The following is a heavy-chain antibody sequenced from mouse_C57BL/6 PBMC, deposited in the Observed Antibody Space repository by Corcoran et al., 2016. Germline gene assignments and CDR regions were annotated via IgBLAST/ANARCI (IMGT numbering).Heavy chain of an antibody. Sequence: QIQLVQSGPELKKPGETVKISCKASGYTFTTYGMSWVKQAPGKGLKWMGWINTYSGVPTYADDFKGRFAFSFETSASTAYLQINNLKNEDTATYFFASSRRTGSAWFAYWGQGTLVTVSA. D-gene: IGHD4-1*01. CDR1: GYTFTTYG. J-gene: IGHJ3*01. CDR2: INTYSGVP. V-gene: IGHV9-3*01. CDR3: ASSRRTGSAWFAY.